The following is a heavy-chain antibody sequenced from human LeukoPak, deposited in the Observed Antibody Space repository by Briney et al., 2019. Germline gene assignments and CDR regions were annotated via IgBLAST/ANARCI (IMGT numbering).Heavy chain of an antibody. D-gene: IGHD1-7*01. CDR3: ARNESLPGTTGLNDFFDD. CDR2: IYYSGST. V-gene: IGHV4-39*01. CDR1: GGSITRRSDY. J-gene: IGHJ4*02. Sequence: SETLSLTCTVTGGSITRRSDYWGWIRQPPGKGLEWIGSIYYSGSTYYNPSFKSRVTISVDTSRNQFSLQLSHVTAADTAVYYCARNESLPGTTGLNDFFDDWGQGSLVTVSS.